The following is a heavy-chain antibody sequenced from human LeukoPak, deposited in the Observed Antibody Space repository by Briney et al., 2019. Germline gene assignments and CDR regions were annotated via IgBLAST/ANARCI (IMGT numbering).Heavy chain of an antibody. V-gene: IGHV3-23*01. CDR1: GFTFSSYG. J-gene: IGHJ4*02. Sequence: GGSLRLSCVGSGFTFSSYGMDWVRQFPGKGLEWVSGLNDRGDNTYYADSVKGRFTISRDNSKNTLYLQMKSLRAEDTAVYYCASRQGLGWHYVNWGQGTLVTVSS. CDR2: LNDRGDNT. CDR3: ASRQGLGWHYVN. D-gene: IGHD3-10*02.